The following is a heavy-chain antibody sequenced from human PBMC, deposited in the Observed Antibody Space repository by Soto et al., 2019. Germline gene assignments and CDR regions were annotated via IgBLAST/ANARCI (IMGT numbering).Heavy chain of an antibody. CDR1: GDTFSSYT. Sequence: QAQLVQSGAEVKKPGSSVKVSCRASGDTFSSYTVNWVRQAPGRGLEWLGRIIPVLGTTDYAQKFKGRVTITADKSTNIVYMELSSLRSEDRAVYYCARRRYCGYDCYHKHYYGMDVWGQGTTVTVAS. J-gene: IGHJ6*02. V-gene: IGHV1-69*08. D-gene: IGHD2-21*02. CDR2: IIPVLGTT. CDR3: ARRRYCGYDCYHKHYYGMDV.